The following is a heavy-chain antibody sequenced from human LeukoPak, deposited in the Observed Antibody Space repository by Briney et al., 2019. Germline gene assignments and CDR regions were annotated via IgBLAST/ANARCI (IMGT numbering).Heavy chain of an antibody. Sequence: PSETLSLTCTVSGGSISSSSYYWGWIRQPPGKGLEWIGSIYYSGSTYYNPSLKSRVTISVDTSKNQFSLKLSSVTAADTAVYYCARMYSSGWPPYYFDYWGQGTMVTVSS. CDR3: ARMYSSGWPPYYFDY. J-gene: IGHJ4*03. CDR2: IYYSGST. CDR1: GGSISSSSYY. D-gene: IGHD6-19*01. V-gene: IGHV4-39*01.